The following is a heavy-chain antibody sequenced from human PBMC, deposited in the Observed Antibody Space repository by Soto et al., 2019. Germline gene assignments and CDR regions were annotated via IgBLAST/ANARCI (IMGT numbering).Heavy chain of an antibody. CDR3: ARVLGFCSGGSCYAKGLEGYYFDY. Sequence: GGSLRLSCAASGFTFSSYSMNWVRQAPGKGLKWVSYISSSSSTIYYADSVKGRFTISRDNAKNSLYLQMNSLRAEDTAVYYCARVLGFCSGGSCYAKGLEGYYFDYWGQGTLVTVSS. CDR2: ISSSSSTI. J-gene: IGHJ4*02. V-gene: IGHV3-48*01. CDR1: GFTFSSYS. D-gene: IGHD2-15*01.